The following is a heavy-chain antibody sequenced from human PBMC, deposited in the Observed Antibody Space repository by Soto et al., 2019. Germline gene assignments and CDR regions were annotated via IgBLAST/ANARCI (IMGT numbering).Heavy chain of an antibody. CDR1: GFTFSSYA. CDR2: ISYDGSNK. Sequence: QVQLVESGGGVVQPGRSLRLSCAASGFTFSSYAMHWVRQAPGKGLEWVAVISYDGSNKYYADSVKGRFTISRDNSKNTLYLRMNSLRAEDTAVYYCARGPLVGATLPLDYWGQGTLVTVSS. CDR3: ARGPLVGATLPLDY. V-gene: IGHV3-30-3*01. J-gene: IGHJ4*02. D-gene: IGHD1-26*01.